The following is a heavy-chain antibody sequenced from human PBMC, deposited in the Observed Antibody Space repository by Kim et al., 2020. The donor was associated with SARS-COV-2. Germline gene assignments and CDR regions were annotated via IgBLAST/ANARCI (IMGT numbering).Heavy chain of an antibody. CDR3: ARENNCGGDCYPTGFDY. V-gene: IGHV4-59*13. Sequence: SETLSLTCTVSGGSISSYYWSWIRQPPGKGLEWIGYIYYSGSTNYNPSLKSRVTISVDTSKNQFSLKLSSVTAADTAVYYCARENNCGGDCYPTGFDYWGQGTLVTVSS. CDR2: IYYSGST. CDR1: GGSISSYY. D-gene: IGHD2-21*02. J-gene: IGHJ4*02.